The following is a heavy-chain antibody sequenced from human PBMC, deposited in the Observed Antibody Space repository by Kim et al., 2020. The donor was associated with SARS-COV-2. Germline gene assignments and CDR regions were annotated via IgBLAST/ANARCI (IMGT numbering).Heavy chain of an antibody. CDR3: ARDKAYSSGWYGLYYFDY. J-gene: IGHJ4*02. CDR1: GGTFSSYA. V-gene: IGHV1-69*13. D-gene: IGHD6-19*01. Sequence: SVKVSCKASGGTFSSYAISWVRQAPGQGLEWMGGIIPIFGTANYAQKFQGRVTITADESTSTAYMELSSLRSEDTAVYYCARDKAYSSGWYGLYYFDYWGQGTLVTVSS. CDR2: IIPIFGTA.